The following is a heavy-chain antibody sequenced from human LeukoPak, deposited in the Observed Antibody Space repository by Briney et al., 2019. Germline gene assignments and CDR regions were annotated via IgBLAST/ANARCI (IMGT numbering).Heavy chain of an antibody. CDR2: IYYSGST. J-gene: IGHJ4*02. CDR1: GGSISSSSYY. Sequence: SETLSPTCTVSGGSISSSSYYWGWIRQPPGKGLEWIGRIYYSGSTYYNPSLKSRVTISIDTSKNQFSLRLSSVTAADTAVYYCGRLLLEYYFDSWGQGTLVTVSS. CDR3: GRLLLEYYFDS. D-gene: IGHD3-22*01. V-gene: IGHV4-39*01.